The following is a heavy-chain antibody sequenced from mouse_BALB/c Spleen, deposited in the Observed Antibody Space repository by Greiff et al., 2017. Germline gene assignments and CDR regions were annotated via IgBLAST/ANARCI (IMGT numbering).Heavy chain of an antibody. CDR3: TRRSYYAMDY. CDR2: IRLKSNNYAT. V-gene: IGHV6-6*02. Sequence: EVKVEESGGGLVQPGGSMKLSCFASGFTFSNYWMNWVRQSPEKGLEWVAEIRLKSNNYATHYAESVKGGFTISRDDSKSSVYLQMNNLRAEDTGIYYCTRRSYYAMDYWGQGTSVTVSS. CDR1: GFTFSNYW. J-gene: IGHJ4*01.